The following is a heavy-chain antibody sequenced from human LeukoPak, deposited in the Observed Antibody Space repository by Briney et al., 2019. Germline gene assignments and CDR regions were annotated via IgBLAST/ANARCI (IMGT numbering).Heavy chain of an antibody. D-gene: IGHD6-13*01. J-gene: IGHJ3*02. CDR2: IYHSGST. CDR1: GGSISSSNW. V-gene: IGHV4-4*02. CDR3: ARSQQLVRAFDI. Sequence: SETQSLTCAVSGGSISSSNWWSWVRQPPGKGLEWIGEIYHSGSTNYNPSLKSRVTISVDKSKNQFSLKLSSVTAADTAVYYCARSQQLVRAFDIWGQGTMVTVSS.